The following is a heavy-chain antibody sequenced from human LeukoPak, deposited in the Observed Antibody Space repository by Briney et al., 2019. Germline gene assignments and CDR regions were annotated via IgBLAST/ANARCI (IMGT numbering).Heavy chain of an antibody. D-gene: IGHD6-13*01. J-gene: IGHJ4*02. CDR2: ISSSSSYI. V-gene: IGHV3-21*01. CDR1: GFTFSTYS. Sequence: RGSLRLSRATSGFTFSTYSMNWVRQAPGKGLEWVSSISSSSSYIYYADSVKGRFTISRDNAKNSLYLQMNSLRAEDTALYYCARSPRYSRLNRGWGQGTLVTVSS. CDR3: ARSPRYSRLNRG.